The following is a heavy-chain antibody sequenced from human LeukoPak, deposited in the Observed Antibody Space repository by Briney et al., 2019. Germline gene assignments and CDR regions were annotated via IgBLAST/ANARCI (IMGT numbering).Heavy chain of an antibody. J-gene: IGHJ4*01. CDR2: IYPGDSDT. CDR3: ARHPSSSWYGYFDY. CDR1: GYSFTSYW. V-gene: IGHV5-51*01. Sequence: GESLKISCKASGYSFTSYWIGWVRQMPGEGLEWMAIIYPGDSDTRYSPSFQGHVTISADKSITTAYLQWSSLKASDTAMYYCARHPSSSWYGYFDYWGQGTLVTVSS. D-gene: IGHD6-13*01.